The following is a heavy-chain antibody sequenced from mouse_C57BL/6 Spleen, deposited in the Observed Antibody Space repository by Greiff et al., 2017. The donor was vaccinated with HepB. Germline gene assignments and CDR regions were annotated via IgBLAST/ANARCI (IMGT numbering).Heavy chain of an antibody. CDR2: IHPNSGST. CDR1: GYTFTSYW. J-gene: IGHJ4*01. V-gene: IGHV1-64*01. CDR3: ARYRYYGSSYDAMDY. Sequence: VQLQQPGAELVKPGASVKLSCKASGYTFTSYWMHWVKQRPGQGLEWIGMIHPNSGSTNYNEKFKSKATLTVDKSSSTAYMQLSSLTSEDSAVYYCARYRYYGSSYDAMDYWGQGTSVTVSS. D-gene: IGHD1-1*01.